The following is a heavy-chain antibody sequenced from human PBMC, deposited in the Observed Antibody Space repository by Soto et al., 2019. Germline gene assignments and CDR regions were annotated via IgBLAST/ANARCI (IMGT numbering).Heavy chain of an antibody. CDR2: ISSDGGST. V-gene: IGHV3-64D*06. CDR1: WFNLSNYS. J-gene: IGHJ6*01. D-gene: IGHD6-13*01. Sequence: GGAPRLSCSAPWFNLSNYSMYLVPHGPGKGLEYVSSISSDGGSTYYADAVKGRFTISRDNFKNILYLQMGSLRAEDTALYYCVKDMGKAAAGIRYPYGMDVRGQGTTVTVSS. CDR3: VKDMGKAAAGIRYPYGMDV.